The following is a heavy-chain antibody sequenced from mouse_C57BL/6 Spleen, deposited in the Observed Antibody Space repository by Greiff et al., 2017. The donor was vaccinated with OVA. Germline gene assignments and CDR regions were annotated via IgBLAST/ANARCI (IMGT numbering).Heavy chain of an antibody. Sequence: VQLQQSGPGMVKPSQSLSLTCTVTGYSITSGYDWHWIRPFPGNKLEWMGYISYSGSTNYNPSLNSSNSITQDTSKNQFYLKLNSVTTEDTATYYCARAGLLRYFDVWGTGTTVTVSS. CDR1: GYSITSGYD. D-gene: IGHD2-3*01. J-gene: IGHJ1*03. CDR3: ARAGLLRYFDV. CDR2: ISYSGST. V-gene: IGHV3-1*01.